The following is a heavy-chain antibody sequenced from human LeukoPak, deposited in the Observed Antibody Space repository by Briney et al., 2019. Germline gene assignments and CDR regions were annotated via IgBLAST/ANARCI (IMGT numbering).Heavy chain of an antibody. CDR1: GFTFSSYA. V-gene: IGHV3-15*01. CDR3: TTGSITGTISLDY. Sequence: GRSLRLSCAASGFTFSSYAMHWVRQAPGKGLEWVGRIKSKTDGGTTDYAAPVKGRFTISRDDSKNTLYLQMNSLKTEDTAVYYCTTGSITGTISLDYWGQGTLVTVSS. D-gene: IGHD1-7*01. CDR2: IKSKTDGGTT. J-gene: IGHJ4*02.